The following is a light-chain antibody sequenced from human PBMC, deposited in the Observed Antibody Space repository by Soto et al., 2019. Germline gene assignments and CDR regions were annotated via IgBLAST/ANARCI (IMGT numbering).Light chain of an antibody. V-gene: IGKV1-39*01. CDR2: AAS. J-gene: IGKJ4*01. CDR1: QSISSY. CDR3: QKSYSTPLT. Sequence: SSLSASVGDRVTITCRASQSISSYLNWYQQKPGKAPKLLIYAASSLQSGVPSRFSGSGSGTDFTLTISSLQPEDFATYYCQKSYSTPLTFGGGTKVDIK.